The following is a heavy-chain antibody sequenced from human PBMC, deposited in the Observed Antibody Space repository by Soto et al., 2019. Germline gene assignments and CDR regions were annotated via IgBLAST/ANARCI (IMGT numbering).Heavy chain of an antibody. CDR1: GFSFSTFA. CDR3: AKPFAFNRPQRDAFDF. J-gene: IGHJ3*01. D-gene: IGHD2-2*01. Sequence: GGSLRLSCAASGFSFSTFAMSWVRQAPGRGLEWVSAITGGTGTTYYADSVKGRFTISRDNSKNTLYLQMNSLRAEDTALYYCAKPFAFNRPQRDAFDFWGQGTVVTVSS. CDR2: ITGGTGTT. V-gene: IGHV3-23*01.